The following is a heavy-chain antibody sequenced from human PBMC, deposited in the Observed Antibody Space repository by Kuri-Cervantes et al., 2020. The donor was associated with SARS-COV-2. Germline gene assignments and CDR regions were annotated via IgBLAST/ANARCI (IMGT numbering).Heavy chain of an antibody. Sequence: KISCKASGGTFSSYAISWVRQAPGQGLEWMGGIIPIFGTANYAQKFQGRVTITTDESTSTAYMELSSLRSEDTAVYYCARERASGWAGDFDYWGQGTLVTVSS. D-gene: IGHD1-26*01. CDR1: GGTFSSYA. J-gene: IGHJ4*02. V-gene: IGHV1-69*05. CDR3: ARERASGWAGDFDY. CDR2: IIPIFGTA.